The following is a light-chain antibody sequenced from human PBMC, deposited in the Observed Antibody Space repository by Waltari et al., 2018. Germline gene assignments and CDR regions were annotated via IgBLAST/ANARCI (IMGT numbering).Light chain of an antibody. CDR3: QQYYSTPIT. CDR1: SGLYSSKNNNN. V-gene: IGKV4-1*01. J-gene: IGKJ5*01. Sequence: SGLYSSKNNNNVGLYQQKPGQPHELIIYWASTRESGVPDRVSDSESGTDFTLTISSLQAEDVAVYYCQQYYSTPITVGQGTRLEIK. CDR2: WAS.